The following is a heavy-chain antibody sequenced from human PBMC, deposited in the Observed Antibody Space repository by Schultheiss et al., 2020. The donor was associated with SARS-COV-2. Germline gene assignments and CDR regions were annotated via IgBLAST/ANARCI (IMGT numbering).Heavy chain of an antibody. D-gene: IGHD5-18*01. CDR2: ISGSGGST. Sequence: GGSLRLSCAASGFTFSSYAMSWVRQAPGKGLEWVSAISGSGGSTYYADSVKGRFTISRDNAKNSLYLQMNSLRAEDTALYYCAKVGYSYGYVDYWGQGTLVTVSS. J-gene: IGHJ4*02. CDR3: AKVGYSYGYVDY. V-gene: IGHV3-23*01. CDR1: GFTFSSYA.